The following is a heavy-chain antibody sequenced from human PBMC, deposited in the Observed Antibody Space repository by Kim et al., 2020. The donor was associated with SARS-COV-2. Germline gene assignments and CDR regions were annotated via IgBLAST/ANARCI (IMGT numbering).Heavy chain of an antibody. Sequence: GGSLRLSCAASGFTFSDSAMDWVRQASGKGLEWVGRIRSKANSYAKAYDVSVKGRFIIYRDDSKNTAYLQMNSLKTEDTAIYYCTRVPPYSNSWWDAFDIWGQGTMVTVSS. D-gene: IGHD6-13*01. CDR3: TRVPPYSNSWWDAFDI. V-gene: IGHV3-73*01. CDR1: GFTFSDSA. CDR2: IRSKANSYAK. J-gene: IGHJ3*02.